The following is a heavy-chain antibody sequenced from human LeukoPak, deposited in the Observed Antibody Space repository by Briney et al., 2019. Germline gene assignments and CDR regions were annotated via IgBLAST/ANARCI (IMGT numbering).Heavy chain of an antibody. D-gene: IGHD4-17*01. J-gene: IGHJ4*02. Sequence: GGSLRLSCAASGFTFSSYAMSWVRQAPGKGLEWVSGISGSGGSTHYADSVKGRFTISRDNSKNTLYVQMNSLRAEDTAVYYCAKAKPPSTVTASLDYWGQGALVTVSS. CDR1: GFTFSSYA. V-gene: IGHV3-23*01. CDR2: ISGSGGST. CDR3: AKAKPPSTVTASLDY.